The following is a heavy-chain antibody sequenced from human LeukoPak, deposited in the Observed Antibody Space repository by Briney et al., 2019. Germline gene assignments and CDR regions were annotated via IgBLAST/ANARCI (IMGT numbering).Heavy chain of an antibody. Sequence: SVKVSCKASGDTFSSYAISWVRQAPGQGLEWMGRIIPIFGTANYAQKFQGRVTITTDESTSTAYMELSSLRSEDTAVYYYARAELYSSSWYNYWGQGTLVTVSS. V-gene: IGHV1-69*05. CDR1: GDTFSSYA. CDR2: IIPIFGTA. D-gene: IGHD6-13*01. CDR3: ARAELYSSSWYNY. J-gene: IGHJ4*02.